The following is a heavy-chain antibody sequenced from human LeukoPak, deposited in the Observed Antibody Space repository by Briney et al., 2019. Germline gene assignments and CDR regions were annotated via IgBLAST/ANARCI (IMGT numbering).Heavy chain of an antibody. CDR3: ARGSDSSSWTFDY. D-gene: IGHD6-13*01. J-gene: IGHJ4*02. CDR1: GGSISSYY. CDR2: IYYSGST. V-gene: IGHV4-59*12. Sequence: SETLSLTCTVSGGSISSYYWSWIRQPPGKGLEWIGYIYYSGSTNYNPSLKSRVTISVDRSKNQFSLKLSSVTAADTAVYYCARGSDSSSWTFDYWGQGTLVTVSS.